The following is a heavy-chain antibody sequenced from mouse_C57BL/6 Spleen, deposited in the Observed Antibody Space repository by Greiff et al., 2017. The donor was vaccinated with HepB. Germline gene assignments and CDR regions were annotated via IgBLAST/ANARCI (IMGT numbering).Heavy chain of an antibody. Sequence: DVQLQESGPELVKPGASVKMSCKASGYTFTDYNMHWVKQSHGKSLEWIGYINPNNGGTSYNQKFKGKATLTVNKSSSTAYMELRSLTSEDSAVYYCARLNWDLHYFDYWGQGTTLTVSS. V-gene: IGHV1-22*01. CDR3: ARLNWDLHYFDY. CDR2: INPNNGGT. CDR1: GYTFTDYN. J-gene: IGHJ2*01. D-gene: IGHD4-1*01.